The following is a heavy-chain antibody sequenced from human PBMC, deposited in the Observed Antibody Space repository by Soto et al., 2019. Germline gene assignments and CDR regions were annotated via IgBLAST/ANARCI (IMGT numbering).Heavy chain of an antibody. CDR3: ARGEIAAAGLTEYYYYYYGMDV. D-gene: IGHD6-13*01. CDR1: GGTFSSYA. V-gene: IGHV1-69*01. J-gene: IGHJ6*02. CDR2: IIPIFGTA. Sequence: QVQLVQSGAEVQKPGSSVKVSCKASGGTFSSYAISWVRQAPGQGLEWMGGIIPIFGTANYAQKFQGRVTITADESTSTAYMELSSLRSEDTAVYYCARGEIAAAGLTEYYYYYYGMDVWGQGTTVTVSS.